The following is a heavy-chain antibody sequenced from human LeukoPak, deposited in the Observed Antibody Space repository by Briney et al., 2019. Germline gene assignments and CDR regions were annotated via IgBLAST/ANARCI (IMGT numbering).Heavy chain of an antibody. CDR1: GFTFSSYS. CDR3: ARDFKNIVVVPAAINY. Sequence: GGSLRLSCAASGFTFSSYSMNWVRQAPGKGLEWVSSISSSSSYIYYADSVKGRFTISRDNAKNSLHLQMNSLRAEDTAVYYCARDFKNIVVVPAAINYWGQGTLVTVSS. CDR2: ISSSSSYI. J-gene: IGHJ4*02. V-gene: IGHV3-21*01. D-gene: IGHD2-2*01.